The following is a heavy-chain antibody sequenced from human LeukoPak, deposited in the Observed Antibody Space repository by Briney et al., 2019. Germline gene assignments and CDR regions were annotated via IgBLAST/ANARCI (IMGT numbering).Heavy chain of an antibody. CDR2: ISGSGGST. Sequence: GGSLRLSCAASGFTFSSYAMSWVRQAPGKGLEWVSAISGSGGSTYYADSVKGRFTISRDNSKNSLYLQMNSLKAEDTAVYYCAELGITMIGGVWGKGTTVTVSS. CDR3: AELGITMIGGV. V-gene: IGHV3-23*01. CDR1: GFTFSSYA. D-gene: IGHD3-10*02. J-gene: IGHJ6*04.